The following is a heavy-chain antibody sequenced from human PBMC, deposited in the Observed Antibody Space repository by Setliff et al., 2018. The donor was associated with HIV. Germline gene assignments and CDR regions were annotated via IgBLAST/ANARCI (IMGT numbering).Heavy chain of an antibody. D-gene: IGHD6-13*01. CDR2: IYYSGST. CDR1: GGSISSGGYY. Sequence: SETLSLTCTVSGGSISSGGYYWSWIRQHPGKGLEWIGYIYYSGSTYYNPPLKSRVTISVDTSKNQFSLKLSSVTAADTAVYYCAREVASAAAGTVDYWGQGILVTVSS. V-gene: IGHV4-31*03. CDR3: AREVASAAAGTVDY. J-gene: IGHJ4*02.